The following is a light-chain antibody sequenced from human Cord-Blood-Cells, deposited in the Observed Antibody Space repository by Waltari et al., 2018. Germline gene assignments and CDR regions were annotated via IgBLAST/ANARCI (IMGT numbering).Light chain of an antibody. CDR3: QQYDNLPIT. J-gene: IGKJ5*01. V-gene: IGKV1-33*01. Sequence: DIQMNNSPSSLSANVGDRVTITCQASQDIRNYLTWYQQKPGKAPKLLIYDASNLETGVPSRFSGSGSGTDFTFTISSLQPEDIATYYCQQYDNLPITFGQGTRLEIK. CDR2: DAS. CDR1: QDIRNY.